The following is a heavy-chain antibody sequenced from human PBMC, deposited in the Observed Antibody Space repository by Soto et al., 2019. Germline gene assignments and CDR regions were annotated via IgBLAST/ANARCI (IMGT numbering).Heavy chain of an antibody. Sequence: GASVKVSCKASGGTFSSHAISWVRQAPGRGLEWMGGIIPIFGTTHYAQNFRARVTITADESTSTAYMELSSLTSEDTAVYYCGSVGYCSSTNCLFYYYHYGMDVWGQGTTVTVSS. CDR1: GGTFSSHA. V-gene: IGHV1-69*13. J-gene: IGHJ6*02. CDR3: GSVGYCSSTNCLFYYYHYGMDV. D-gene: IGHD2-2*03. CDR2: IIPIFGTT.